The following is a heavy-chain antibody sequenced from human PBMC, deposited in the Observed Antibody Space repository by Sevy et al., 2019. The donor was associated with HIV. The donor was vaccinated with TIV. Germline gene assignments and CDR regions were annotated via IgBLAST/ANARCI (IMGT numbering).Heavy chain of an antibody. CDR2: IYLTGTT. CDR3: ARVLLRLGELSSMDS. V-gene: IGHV4-38-2*02. CDR1: GFSISSGYF. D-gene: IGHD3-16*02. J-gene: IGHJ4*02. Sequence: SETLSLTCSVSGFSISSGYFWGWVRQPPGKGLEWIGSIYLTGTTYYNPSLKRRVTISVDTSKTQISLRLSSVTAADAAVYYCARVLLRLGELSSMDSWGQGTPVTVSS.